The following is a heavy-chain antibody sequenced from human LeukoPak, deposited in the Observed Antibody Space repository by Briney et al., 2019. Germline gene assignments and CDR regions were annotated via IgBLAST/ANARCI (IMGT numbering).Heavy chain of an antibody. CDR3: AKDQAAPATNFYYYYMDV. Sequence: GGSLRLSCAASGFTFSIYSMNWVRQAPGKGLEWVSYISSSSSTILYADSVKGRFTISRDNSKNTLYLQMNSLRAEDTAVYYCAKDQAAPATNFYYYYMDVWGKGTTVTVSS. CDR2: ISSSSSTI. CDR1: GFTFSIYS. J-gene: IGHJ6*03. V-gene: IGHV3-48*01. D-gene: IGHD6-13*01.